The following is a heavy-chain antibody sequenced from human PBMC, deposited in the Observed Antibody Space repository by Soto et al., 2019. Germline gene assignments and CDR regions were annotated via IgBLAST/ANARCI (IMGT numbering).Heavy chain of an antibody. CDR1: GFSVSSTY. CDR2: VYNSGST. D-gene: IGHD6-19*01. Sequence: SETLSLTCTVSGFSVSSTYWGWVRQSPGKGLEWIGYVYNSGSTIYSPSLRSRITISVDPSENQFSLRLRSVTAADTAAYYCARIPYSSASFDYWGQGNLVTVSS. CDR3: ARIPYSSASFDY. J-gene: IGHJ4*02. V-gene: IGHV4-59*02.